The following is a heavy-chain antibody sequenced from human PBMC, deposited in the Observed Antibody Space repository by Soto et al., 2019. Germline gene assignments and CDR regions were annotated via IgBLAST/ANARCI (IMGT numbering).Heavy chain of an antibody. CDR1: GGCFTVYS. Sequence: PSETLSLTCAVYGGCFTVYSWTGIRQPPGKGLEWIGQINHSGSTIYSTSLKSRLTISVGTSKNQFSLELSSVTAADTAVYYCARRGSSRWYGYWGHGTLATVS. CDR3: ARRGSSRWYGY. J-gene: IGHJ4*01. V-gene: IGHV4-34*01. D-gene: IGHD6-13*01. CDR2: INHSGST.